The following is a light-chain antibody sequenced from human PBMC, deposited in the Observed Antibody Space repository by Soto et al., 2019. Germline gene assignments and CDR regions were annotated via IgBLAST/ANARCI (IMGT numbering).Light chain of an antibody. CDR3: QQRSNWPYT. CDR1: QSVSSY. V-gene: IGKV3-11*01. CDR2: DAS. Sequence: EIVLTQCPATLSLSPGERATLSCRASQSVSSYLAWYQQKPGQAPRLLIYDASNRATGIPARFSGSGSGTDFTLTISSLEPEDFAVYYCQQRSNWPYTFGGGTKVEIK. J-gene: IGKJ4*01.